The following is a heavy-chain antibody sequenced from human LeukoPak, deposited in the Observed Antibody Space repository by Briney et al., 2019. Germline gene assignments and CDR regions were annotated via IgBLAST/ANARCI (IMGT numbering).Heavy chain of an antibody. CDR1: GGSFSGYY. V-gene: IGHV4-34*01. Sequence: YPSETLSLTCAVYGGSFSGYYWSWIRQPPGKGLEWIGEINHSGSTNYNPSLKSRVTISVDKSKNQFSLKLSSVTAADTAVYYCARKRRELDYWGQGTLVTVSS. CDR2: INHSGST. J-gene: IGHJ4*02. CDR3: ARKRRELDY.